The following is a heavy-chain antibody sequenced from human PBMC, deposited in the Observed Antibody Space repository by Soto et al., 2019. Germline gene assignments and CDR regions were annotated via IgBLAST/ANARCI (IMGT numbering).Heavy chain of an antibody. CDR3: ARLHRGSDAGWFFAS. CDR1: GYTFTSYG. V-gene: IGHV1-18*01. Sequence: QVQLVQSGAEVKKPGASVKVSCKSSGYTFTSYGFAWVRQAPGQGLEWMGWTSGYSDNTNHSQQFQGRVTMHTNACASTAYMELRSLKSDDTAVLYCARLHRGSDAGWFFASWGQGTLVTVSS. J-gene: IGHJ4*01. D-gene: IGHD2-15*01. CDR2: TSGYSDNT.